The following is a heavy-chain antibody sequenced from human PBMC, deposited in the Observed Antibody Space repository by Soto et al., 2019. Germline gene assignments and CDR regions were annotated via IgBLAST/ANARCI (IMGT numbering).Heavy chain of an antibody. J-gene: IGHJ4*02. V-gene: IGHV1-69*12. CDR2: IIPVFDTP. D-gene: IGHD5-12*01. CDR1: GGTFSTYA. Sequence: QVQLVQSGAEVKKPGSSVKVSCKASGGTFSTYAITWVRQAPGQGLEWMGGIIPVFDTPNYAQKFQGRVTITADECTSTAYMELSSLRSEDTAVYYCANRNGYNFAYWGQGTLVTVSS. CDR3: ANRNGYNFAY.